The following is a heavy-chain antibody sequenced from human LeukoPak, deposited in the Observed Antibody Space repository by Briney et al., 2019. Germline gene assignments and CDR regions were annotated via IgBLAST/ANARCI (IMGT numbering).Heavy chain of an antibody. CDR1: GGSISSYY. CDR3: ARGDIGLDY. Sequence: KTSETLSLTCTVSGGSISSYYWSWIRQPPGKGLEWIGYIYYSGSTNYNPSLKSRVTISVDTSKNQFSLQLNSVTPEDTAVYYCARGDIGLDYWGQGTLVTVSS. CDR2: IYYSGST. D-gene: IGHD3-10*01. V-gene: IGHV4-59*12. J-gene: IGHJ4*02.